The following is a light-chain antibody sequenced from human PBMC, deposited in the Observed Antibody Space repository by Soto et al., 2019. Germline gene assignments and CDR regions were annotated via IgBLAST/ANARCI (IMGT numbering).Light chain of an antibody. J-gene: IGKJ2*01. V-gene: IGKV3-20*01. CDR2: GAS. Sequence: EIVLTQSPGTLSLSPGERATLSCRASQSVSSSYLAWYQQKPGKAPRLLIHGASSRATGIPDRFSGSGSGTDFTLTISRLEPEDFAVYYCQQYGSSVYTFGQGTKLEIK. CDR3: QQYGSSVYT. CDR1: QSVSSSY.